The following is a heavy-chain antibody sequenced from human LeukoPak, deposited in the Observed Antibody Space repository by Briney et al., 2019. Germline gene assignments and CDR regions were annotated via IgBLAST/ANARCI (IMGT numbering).Heavy chain of an antibody. V-gene: IGHV3-30*02. CDR2: IRYDGSNK. D-gene: IGHD3-10*01. CDR3: AKDPIRTMVRGVPTGY. Sequence: GGSLRLSCASSGFTFSSYGMHWVRQAPGKGLEWVAFIRYDGSNKYYADSVKGRFTISRDNSKNTLYLQMNSLRAEDTAVYYCAKDPIRTMVRGVPTGYWGQGTLVTVSS. J-gene: IGHJ4*02. CDR1: GFTFSSYG.